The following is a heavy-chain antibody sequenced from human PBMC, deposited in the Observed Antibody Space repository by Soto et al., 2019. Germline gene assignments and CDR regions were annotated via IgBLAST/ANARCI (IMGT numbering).Heavy chain of an antibody. Sequence: ASVKVSCKASGYTFTGYYMHWVRQAPGQGLEWMGWINPNSGGTNYAQKFQGRVTMTRDTSISTAYMELSRLRSDDTAVYYCARVSSSWYSRNPDYWGQGTLVTVSS. D-gene: IGHD6-13*01. CDR3: ARVSSSWYSRNPDY. J-gene: IGHJ4*02. CDR2: INPNSGGT. V-gene: IGHV1-2*02. CDR1: GYTFTGYY.